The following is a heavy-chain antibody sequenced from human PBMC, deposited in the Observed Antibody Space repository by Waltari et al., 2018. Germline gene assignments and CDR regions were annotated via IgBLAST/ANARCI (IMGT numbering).Heavy chain of an antibody. V-gene: IGHV3-30-3*01. Sequence: QVQLVESGGGVVQPGRSLRLSCAASGVIFGSYGMHWVRQAPGKGLEWVAFMSHDGSKKYYADSVRGRFTVSRDNSKDTLYLHMNSLRAEDTAVYYCAREDILVWFRESFGWFDPWGQGTLVTVSS. D-gene: IGHD3-10*01. J-gene: IGHJ5*02. CDR2: MSHDGSKK. CDR1: GVIFGSYG. CDR3: AREDILVWFRESFGWFDP.